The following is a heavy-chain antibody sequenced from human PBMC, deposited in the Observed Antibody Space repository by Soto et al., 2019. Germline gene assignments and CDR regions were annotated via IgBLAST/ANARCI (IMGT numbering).Heavy chain of an antibody. CDR3: ARALASLCSSTSCYAFDI. CDR2: IYSGGST. D-gene: IGHD2-2*01. V-gene: IGHV3-53*01. J-gene: IGHJ3*02. CDR1: GFTVSSNY. Sequence: GGSLRLSCAASGFTVSSNYMSWVRQAPGKGLEWVSVIYSGGSTYYADSVKGRFTISRDNSKNTLYLQMNSLRAEDTAVYYCARALASLCSSTSCYAFDIWGQGTMVTVSS.